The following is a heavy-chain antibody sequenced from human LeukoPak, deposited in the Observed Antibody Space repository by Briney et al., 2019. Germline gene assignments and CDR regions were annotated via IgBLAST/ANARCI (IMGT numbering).Heavy chain of an antibody. Sequence: SVTVSCKASGGTFSSYAISWVRQAPGQGLEWMGGIIPIFGTANYAQKFQGRVPITADESTSTAYMELSSLRSEDTAVYYCARGRVVPVPDYWGQGTLVTVSS. J-gene: IGHJ4*02. CDR1: GGTFSSYA. D-gene: IGHD2-2*01. CDR3: ARGRVVPVPDY. CDR2: IIPIFGTA. V-gene: IGHV1-69*01.